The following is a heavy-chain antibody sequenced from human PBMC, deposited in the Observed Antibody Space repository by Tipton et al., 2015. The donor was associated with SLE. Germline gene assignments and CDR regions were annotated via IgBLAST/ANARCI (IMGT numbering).Heavy chain of an antibody. V-gene: IGHV4-59*08. CDR2: IYYSGNT. CDR1: GGSIDNSY. Sequence: TLSLTCTVSGGSIDNSYWSWVRQPPGKGLECVGFIYYSGNTNYNHSLKSRVTISQDTSKNQFSLWLTSVTAADTAVYYCARHTTTEWFRLVMGASWFDPWGQGTLVTVSS. J-gene: IGHJ5*02. CDR3: ARHTTTEWFRLVMGASWFDP. D-gene: IGHD6-19*01.